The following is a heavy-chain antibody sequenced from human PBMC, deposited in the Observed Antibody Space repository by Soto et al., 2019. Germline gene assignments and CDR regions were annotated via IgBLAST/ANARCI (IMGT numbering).Heavy chain of an antibody. CDR1: GFTFSWYW. CDR3: ARTDKWMSSGLAV. V-gene: IGHV3-7*03. CDR2: IKADGSEE. D-gene: IGHD2-15*01. Sequence: EVQLVESGGGAVQPGESLRLSCAASGFTFSWYWMTWVRQAPGKGLEWVANIKADGSEEYYVDAVKGRLTISRDNAKNSLYLQIRSLRVVDTGVYYCARTDKWMSSGLAVWGQGPTVTVSS. J-gene: IGHJ6*02.